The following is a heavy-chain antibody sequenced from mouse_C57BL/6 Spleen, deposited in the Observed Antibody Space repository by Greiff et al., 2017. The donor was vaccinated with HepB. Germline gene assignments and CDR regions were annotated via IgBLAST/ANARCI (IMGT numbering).Heavy chain of an antibody. CDR2: INPNNGGT. V-gene: IGHV1-26*01. CDR3: ARSEGNDPFAY. J-gene: IGHJ3*01. CDR1: GYTFTDYY. D-gene: IGHD2-2*01. Sequence: EVQLQQSGPELVKPGASVKISCKASGYTFTDYYMNWVKQSHGKSLEWIGDINPNNGGTSYNQKFKGKATLTVDKSSSTAYMELRSLTSEDSAVYYCARSEGNDPFAYWGQGTLVTVSA.